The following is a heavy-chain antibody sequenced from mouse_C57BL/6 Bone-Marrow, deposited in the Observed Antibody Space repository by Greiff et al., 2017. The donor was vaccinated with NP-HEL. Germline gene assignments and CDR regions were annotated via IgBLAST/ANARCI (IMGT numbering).Heavy chain of an antibody. CDR1: GFNIKDYY. CDR3: TTGYGSSYVRYFDV. CDR2: IDPEDGDT. J-gene: IGHJ1*03. Sequence: EVQLQQSGAELVRPGASVKLSCTASGFNIKDYYMHWVKQRPEQGLEWIGRIDPEDGDTEYAPKFQGKATMTADTSSNTAYLQLRSLTSEDTAVYYCTTGYGSSYVRYFDVWGTGTTVTVSS. D-gene: IGHD1-1*01. V-gene: IGHV14-1*01.